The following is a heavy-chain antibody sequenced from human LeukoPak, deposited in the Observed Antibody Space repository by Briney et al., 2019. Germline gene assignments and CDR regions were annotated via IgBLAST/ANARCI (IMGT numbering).Heavy chain of an antibody. CDR2: ISYDGSNK. D-gene: IGHD6-6*01. CDR1: GFTFSSYG. Sequence: QAGGSLRLSCAASGFTFSSYGMHWVRQAPGKGLEWVAVISYDGSNKYYADSVKGRFTISRDNSKNTLYLQMNSLRAEDTAVYYCAKDYIDSSSPIYYFDSWGQGTLVTVSS. CDR3: AKDYIDSSSPIYYFDS. V-gene: IGHV3-30*18. J-gene: IGHJ4*02.